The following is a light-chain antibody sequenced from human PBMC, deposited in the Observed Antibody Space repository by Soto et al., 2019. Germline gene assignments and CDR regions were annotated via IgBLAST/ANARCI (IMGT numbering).Light chain of an antibody. CDR1: SGHSSYA. CDR2: LNSDGSH. V-gene: IGLV4-69*01. CDR3: QTWGTLNLV. Sequence: QLVLTQSPSASASLGASVKLTCTLSSGHSSYAIAWHQQQPAKGPRYLMKLNSDGSHSTGDGIPDRFSDSTSGAERYLTISSRQYEDEADYYRQTWGTLNLVLGGGTNVTVL. J-gene: IGLJ2*01.